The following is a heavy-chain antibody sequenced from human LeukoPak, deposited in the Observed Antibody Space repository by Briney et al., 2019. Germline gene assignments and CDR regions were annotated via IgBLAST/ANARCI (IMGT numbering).Heavy chain of an antibody. D-gene: IGHD3-3*01. J-gene: IGHJ4*02. CDR2: IRSKTAGGTT. Sequence: GGSLRLFCAASGFSFTDAWMTWVRQAPGKGLEWVGRIRSKTAGGTTDLAAPVKGRFSISRDDSKNTLYLQMNSLKTEDTAVYYCARDLYWVFDWGQRTLVTVSS. CDR3: ARDLYWVFD. CDR1: GFSFTDAW. V-gene: IGHV3-15*01.